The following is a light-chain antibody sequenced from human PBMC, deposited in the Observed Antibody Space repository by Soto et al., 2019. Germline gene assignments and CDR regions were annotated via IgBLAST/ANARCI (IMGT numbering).Light chain of an antibody. CDR2: SNI. Sequence: QSVLTQPPSASETPGQRVTISCSGSTSNIGINTVNWYQQLPGTAPKLLIYSNIQRPSGVPDRFSGSKSGTSASLAISGLQSEDEADYYCAAWDDSLNGVVFGGGTKVTV. J-gene: IGLJ2*01. CDR3: AAWDDSLNGVV. V-gene: IGLV1-44*01. CDR1: TSNIGINT.